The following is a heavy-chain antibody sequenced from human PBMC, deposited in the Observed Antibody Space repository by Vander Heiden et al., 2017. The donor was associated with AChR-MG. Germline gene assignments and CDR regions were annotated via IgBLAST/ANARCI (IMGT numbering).Heavy chain of an antibody. CDR1: GGSISSYY. V-gene: IGHV4-59*08. CDR2: INYSGST. Sequence: QVQLQESGPGLVKPSETLSLTCTVSGGSISSYYWSWIRQPPGKGLEWIGYINYSGSTNYNPSLKSRVTISVDTSKNQFSLKLSSVTAADTAVYYCARYSGGIAVAGTNNYYYYGMDVWGQGTTVTVSS. J-gene: IGHJ6*02. D-gene: IGHD6-19*01. CDR3: ARYSGGIAVAGTNNYYYYGMDV.